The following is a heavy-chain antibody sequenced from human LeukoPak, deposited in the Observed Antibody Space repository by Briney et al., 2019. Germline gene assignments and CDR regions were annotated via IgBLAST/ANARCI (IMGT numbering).Heavy chain of an antibody. CDR2: IYYSGST. J-gene: IGHJ4*02. Sequence: SETLSLTCTVSGGSISSGDYYWSWIRQPPGKGLEWIGYIYYSGSTYYNPSLKSRVTISVDTSKNQFSLKLSSVTAADTAVYYCARVSLWGISPGNDYWGKGTLVTVSS. D-gene: IGHD3-10*01. CDR1: GGSISSGDYY. CDR3: ARVSLWGISPGNDY. V-gene: IGHV4-30-4*01.